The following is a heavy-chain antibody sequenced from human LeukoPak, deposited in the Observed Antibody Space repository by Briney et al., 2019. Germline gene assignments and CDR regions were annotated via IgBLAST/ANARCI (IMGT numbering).Heavy chain of an antibody. V-gene: IGHV4-59*01. CDR2: ISYTGST. J-gene: IGHJ5*02. CDR1: GGSISPYF. Sequence: NPSETLSLTCTDSGGSISPYFWSWMRQTPGKGLEWIGYISYTGSTNYNPALKGRVTISVDTSKNQFSLQLTSVTAADTAVYYCARDDYRGVTNFDPWGQGTLVTVSS. CDR3: ARDDYRGVTNFDP. D-gene: IGHD3-10*01.